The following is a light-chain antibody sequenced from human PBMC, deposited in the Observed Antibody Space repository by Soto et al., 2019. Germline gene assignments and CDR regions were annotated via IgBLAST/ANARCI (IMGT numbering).Light chain of an antibody. CDR2: EVS. CDR3: SSYTSSSIDDV. CDR1: SSDVGGYNY. V-gene: IGLV2-14*01. Sequence: QSALTQPDSVSGSPGQSITISCTGTSSDVGGYNYVSWYQQHPGKDPKLMIYEVSNRPSGVSKRFSDSKSGSTASLTISGLQSEDEADYYCSSYTSSSIDDVFGTGTKVTVL. J-gene: IGLJ1*01.